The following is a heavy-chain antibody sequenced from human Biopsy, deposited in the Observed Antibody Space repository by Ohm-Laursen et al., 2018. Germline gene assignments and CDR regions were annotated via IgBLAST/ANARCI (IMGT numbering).Heavy chain of an antibody. D-gene: IGHD4-11*01. V-gene: IGHV4-59*02. J-gene: IGHJ6*02. CDR3: ARDSGILNYGNFKYYHYYGMDV. Sequence: GTLSLTCIVYGDSVTRYYWSWIRQPPGKGLEWIGHIYYSVMTNYNPSLQSRVSISVDTSRNQVSLTLSSVTAADTAVYYCARDSGILNYGNFKYYHYYGMDVWGQGTKVTVSS. CDR1: GDSVTRYY. CDR2: IYYSVMT.